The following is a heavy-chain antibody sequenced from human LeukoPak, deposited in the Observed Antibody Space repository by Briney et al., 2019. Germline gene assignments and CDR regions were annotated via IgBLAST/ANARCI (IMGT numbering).Heavy chain of an antibody. D-gene: IGHD2-2*01. CDR3: ATYSSSNGREFQY. Sequence: PGGSLSLSCEGSGFTFSNYWMSWVRQAPGKGLEWVANIQQHGSETYYGDSVKGRFTISRDNAKNSLYLQMNSLRAEDTAVYYCATYSSSNGREFQYWGQGTLVTVSS. J-gene: IGHJ1*01. CDR2: IQQHGSET. V-gene: IGHV3-7*01. CDR1: GFTFSNYW.